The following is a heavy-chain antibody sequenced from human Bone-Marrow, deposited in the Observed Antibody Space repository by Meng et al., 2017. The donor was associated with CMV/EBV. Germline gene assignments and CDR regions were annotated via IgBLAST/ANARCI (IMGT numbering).Heavy chain of an antibody. CDR1: GFTFSSYA. D-gene: IGHD3-3*01. J-gene: IGHJ6*02. V-gene: IGHV3-21*01. CDR3: ASLYDFWRVGMDV. Sequence: GGSLRLSCAASGFTFSSYAMHWVRQAPGKGLEWVSSISSSSSYIYYADSVKGRFTISRDNAKNSLYLQMNSLRAEDTAVYYCASLYDFWRVGMDVWGQGTTVTVSS. CDR2: ISSSSSYI.